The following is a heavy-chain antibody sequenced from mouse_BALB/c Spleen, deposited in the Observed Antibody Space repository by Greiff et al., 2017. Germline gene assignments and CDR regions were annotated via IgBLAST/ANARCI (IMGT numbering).Heavy chain of an antibody. Sequence: EVQGVESGGGLVKPGGSLKLSCAASGFTFSSYAMSWVRQTPEKRLEWVATISSGGSYTYYPDSVKGRFTISRDNAKNTLYLQMSSLRSEDTAMYYCATPYGNSWFAYWGQGTLVTVSA. J-gene: IGHJ3*01. CDR1: GFTFSSYA. CDR3: ATPYGNSWFAY. D-gene: IGHD2-1*01. CDR2: ISSGGSYT. V-gene: IGHV5-9-3*01.